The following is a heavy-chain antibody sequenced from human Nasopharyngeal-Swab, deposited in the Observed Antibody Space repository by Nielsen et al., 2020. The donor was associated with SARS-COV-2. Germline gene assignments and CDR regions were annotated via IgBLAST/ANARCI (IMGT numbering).Heavy chain of an antibody. CDR3: AKEGATGWFDP. J-gene: IGHJ5*02. CDR1: DGSIFSYY. Sequence: GSLRLSCTVSDGSIFSYYWSWTRQPAGKGLEWIGRIYTSGSTNYNPSLKSRVTMSIDTSKNQFSLKLRSVTAADTAVYYCAKEGATGWFDPWGQGTLVTVSS. V-gene: IGHV4-4*07. CDR2: IYTSGST.